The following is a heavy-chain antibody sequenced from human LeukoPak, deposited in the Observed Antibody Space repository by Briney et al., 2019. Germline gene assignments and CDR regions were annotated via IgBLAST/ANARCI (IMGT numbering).Heavy chain of an antibody. D-gene: IGHD6-13*01. CDR3: ARGATAGRFSLRPTGAYYMDV. CDR1: GGTFSSYA. V-gene: IGHV1-69*01. J-gene: IGHJ6*03. Sequence: SVKVSCKASGGTFSSYAISWVRQAPGQGLEWMGGIIPIFGTASYAQKFQGRVTITADESTSTAYMELSSLRFDDTAVYYCARGATAGRFSLRPTGAYYMDVWGKGTTVTVSS. CDR2: IIPIFGTA.